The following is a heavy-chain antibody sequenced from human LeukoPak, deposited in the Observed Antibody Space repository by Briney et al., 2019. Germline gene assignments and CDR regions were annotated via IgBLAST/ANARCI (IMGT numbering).Heavy chain of an antibody. CDR3: ATGGRELRFDY. J-gene: IGHJ4*02. CDR2: LDPEDTET. CDR1: GYTLTELS. D-gene: IGHD1-26*01. Sequence: ASVKVSCKVAGYTLTELSIHWVRQAPGQGLEWMGNLDPEDTETIYAQKIQGRVTMTEDTLTDTAYMELNSLRSEDTAVYYCATGGRELRFDYWGQGSLVTVSS. V-gene: IGHV1-24*01.